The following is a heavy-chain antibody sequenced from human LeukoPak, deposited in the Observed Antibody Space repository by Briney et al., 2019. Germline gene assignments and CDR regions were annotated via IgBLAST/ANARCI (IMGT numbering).Heavy chain of an antibody. D-gene: IGHD2-15*01. Sequence: GGSLTLSCAASGLTFNNACMRWVRQAPGKGLEWFGRIRSRSAGGTTDYGAAVKGRSTISREDSKNTLYLQTNSLKTEDTAVYYCSTGGGTHDYWGQGTLVTVSS. CDR2: IRSRSAGGTT. CDR3: STGGGTHDY. V-gene: IGHV3-15*01. CDR1: GLTFNNAC. J-gene: IGHJ4*02.